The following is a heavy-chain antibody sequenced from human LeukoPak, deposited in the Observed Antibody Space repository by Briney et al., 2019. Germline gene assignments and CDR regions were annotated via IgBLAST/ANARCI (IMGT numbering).Heavy chain of an antibody. CDR2: INHSGST. CDR1: GGSLSGYY. D-gene: IGHD3-10*01. J-gene: IGHJ4*02. V-gene: IGHV4-34*01. Sequence: SETLSLTCAVYGGSLSGYYWSWIRQPPGKGLEWIGEINHSGSTNYNPSLKSRVTISVDTSKNQFSLKLSSVTAADTAVYYCARGGHYYGSGSYRPRKYYFDYWGQGTLVTVSS. CDR3: ARGGHYYGSGSYRPRKYYFDY.